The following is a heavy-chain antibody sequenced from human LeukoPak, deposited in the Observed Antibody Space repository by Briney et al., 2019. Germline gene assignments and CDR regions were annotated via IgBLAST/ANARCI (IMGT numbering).Heavy chain of an antibody. CDR1: GFAFSTYG. D-gene: IGHD2-21*02. CDR2: IWYDGSNK. J-gene: IGHJ4*02. Sequence: PGRSLRLSCEASGFAFSTYGMHWVRQAPGKGPEWVALIWYDGSNKYYGESVKGRFTISRDNSKNTVYLQMNSLRAEDTGVYYCARDRLEAVTDDDYFDYWGQGTLVTVSS. V-gene: IGHV3-33*01. CDR3: ARDRLEAVTDDDYFDY.